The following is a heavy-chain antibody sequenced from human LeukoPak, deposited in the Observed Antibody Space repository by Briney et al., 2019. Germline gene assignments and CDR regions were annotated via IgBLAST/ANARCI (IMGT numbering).Heavy chain of an antibody. D-gene: IGHD1-26*01. CDR1: GYTFTSYA. V-gene: IGHV1-69*13. CDR2: IIPIFGTA. Sequence: ASEKVSCKASGYTFTSYAISWVRQAPGQGLEWMGGIIPIFGTANYAQKFQGRVTITADESTSTAYMELSSLRSEDTAVYYCARAGIVAVRYYYGMDVWGQGTTATVPS. J-gene: IGHJ6*02. CDR3: ARAGIVAVRYYYGMDV.